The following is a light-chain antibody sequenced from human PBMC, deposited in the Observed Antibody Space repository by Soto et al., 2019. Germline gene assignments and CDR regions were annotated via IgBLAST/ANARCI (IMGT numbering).Light chain of an antibody. Sequence: ESLLSQSQATLSLSPGERATLSCRASQSVSSYLAWYQQKPGQAPRLLIYDASNRATGIPARFSGSGSGTDFTLTISILEPEDFAVYYCQERSNWPRTFGQVTKVDI. CDR2: DAS. CDR1: QSVSSY. V-gene: IGKV3-11*01. J-gene: IGKJ1*01. CDR3: QERSNWPRT.